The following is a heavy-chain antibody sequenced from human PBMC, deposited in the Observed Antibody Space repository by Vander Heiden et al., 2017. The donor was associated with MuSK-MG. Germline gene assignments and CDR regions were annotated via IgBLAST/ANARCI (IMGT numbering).Heavy chain of an antibody. V-gene: IGHV3-30*04. Sequence: QVQLVESGGGVVQPGRSLRLSCAASGFTFSSYAMHWVRPAPGKGLEWVAVISYDGSNKYYADSVKGRFTISRDNSKNTLYLQMNSLRAEDTAVYYCARDGELEDPFYYYYGMDVWGQGTTVTVSS. J-gene: IGHJ6*02. D-gene: IGHD1-26*01. CDR3: ARDGELEDPFYYYYGMDV. CDR1: GFTFSSYA. CDR2: ISYDGSNK.